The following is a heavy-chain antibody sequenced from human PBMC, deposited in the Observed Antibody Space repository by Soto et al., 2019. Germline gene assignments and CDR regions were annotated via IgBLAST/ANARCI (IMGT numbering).Heavy chain of an antibody. CDR2: ISGSGGST. D-gene: IGHD2-15*01. CDR3: AKDPRIVVVVAADFDY. J-gene: IGHJ4*02. V-gene: IGHV3-23*01. Sequence: GGSLRLSCAASGFTFSSYAMSWVRQAPGKGLEWVSAISGSGGSTYYADSVKGRFTISRDNSKNTLYLQMNSLRAEDTAVYYCAKDPRIVVVVAADFDYWGQGTLVTVPQ. CDR1: GFTFSSYA.